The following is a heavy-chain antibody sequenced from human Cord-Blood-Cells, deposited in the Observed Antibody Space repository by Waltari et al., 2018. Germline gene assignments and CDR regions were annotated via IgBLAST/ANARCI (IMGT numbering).Heavy chain of an antibody. D-gene: IGHD2-2*01. V-gene: IGHV4-34*01. J-gene: IGHJ3*02. Sequence: SFSGYYWSWIRQPPGKGLEWIGEINHSGSTNYNPSLKSRVTISVDTSKNQFSLKLSSVTAADTAVYYCARHYPYCSSTSCYAFDIWGQGTMVTVSS. CDR3: ARHYPYCSSTSCYAFDI. CDR2: INHSGST. CDR1: SFSGYY.